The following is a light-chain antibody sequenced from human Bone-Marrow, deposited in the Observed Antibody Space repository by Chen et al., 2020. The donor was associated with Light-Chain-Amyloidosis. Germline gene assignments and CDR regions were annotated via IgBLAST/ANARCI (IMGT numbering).Light chain of an antibody. Sequence: DVLMTQSPLFLPVTLGQSASISCTSSQSLVTSDGDIHLNWFLQRPGQSPRRLIYEVSKRDSGVPDRFSGSESGTHFTLEISRVETEDIGVYFCMQGTHWPFTFGPGTTVEI. CDR3: MQGTHWPFT. V-gene: IGKV2-30*01. J-gene: IGKJ3*01. CDR2: EVS. CDR1: QSLVTSDGDIH.